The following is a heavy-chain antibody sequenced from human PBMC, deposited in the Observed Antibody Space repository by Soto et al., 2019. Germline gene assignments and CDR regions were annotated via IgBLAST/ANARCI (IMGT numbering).Heavy chain of an antibody. CDR2: IIPILGIA. CDR3: ARDRGDGGENY. Sequence: QVQLVQSGAEGKKPGSSVKVCCKASGGTFSSYTISWVRQAPGQGLEWMGRIIPILGIANYAQKFQGRGTITADKSTSTAYMELSSLRSEDTAVYYCARDRGDGGENYWGPGTLVTVSS. D-gene: IGHD2-21*02. V-gene: IGHV1-69*08. J-gene: IGHJ4*02. CDR1: GGTFSSYT.